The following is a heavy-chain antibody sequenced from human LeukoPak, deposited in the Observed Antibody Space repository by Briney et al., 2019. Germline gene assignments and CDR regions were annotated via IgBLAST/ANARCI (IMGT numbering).Heavy chain of an antibody. J-gene: IGHJ3*02. CDR3: ARDRVDLHDRSGFVVVASDM. Sequence: RAGGSLRLSCAASGFTFSSYAMSWVRQAPGKGLEWVSAISGSGGSTYYADSVKGRFTISRDNSKSTLYLQMNSLRAEDTAVYYCARDRVDLHDRSGFVVVASDMWGQGTMVTVSS. D-gene: IGHD3-22*01. V-gene: IGHV3-23*01. CDR1: GFTFSSYA. CDR2: ISGSGGST.